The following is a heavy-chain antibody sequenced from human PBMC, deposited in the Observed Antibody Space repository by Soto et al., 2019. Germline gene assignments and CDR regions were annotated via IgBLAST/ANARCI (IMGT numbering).Heavy chain of an antibody. CDR3: ARGWSRNSGGSCYGFDP. CDR2: INHSGST. CDR1: GGSFSGYY. Sequence: SETLSLTCAVYGGSFSGYYWSWIRQPPGKGLEWIGEINHSGSTNYNPSLKSRVTISVDTSKNQFSLKLSSVTAADTAVYYCARGWSRNSGGSCYGFDPWGQGTLVTVYS. D-gene: IGHD2-15*01. J-gene: IGHJ5*02. V-gene: IGHV4-34*01.